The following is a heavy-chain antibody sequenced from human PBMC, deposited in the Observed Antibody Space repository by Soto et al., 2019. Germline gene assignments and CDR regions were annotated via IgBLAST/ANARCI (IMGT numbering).Heavy chain of an antibody. CDR3: ARGGMVTAEIDY. J-gene: IGHJ4*02. CDR2: IIPIFGTA. CDR1: GGTFSSYA. V-gene: IGHV1-69*06. Sequence: GASVKVSCKASGGTFSSYAISWARQAPGQGLEWMGGIIPIFGTADYAQKFQGRVTTTADKSTSTAYMELSSLRSEDTAVYYCARGGMVTAEIDYWGQGTLVTVSS. D-gene: IGHD2-21*02.